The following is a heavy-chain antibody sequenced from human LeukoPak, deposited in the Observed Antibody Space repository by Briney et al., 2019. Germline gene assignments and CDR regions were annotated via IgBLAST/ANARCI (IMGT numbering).Heavy chain of an antibody. J-gene: IGHJ5*02. D-gene: IGHD1/OR15-1a*01. CDR2: IKGDGSDT. CDR3: ARDPRNKGFDP. CDR1: GFTFSGYW. V-gene: IGHV3-74*03. Sequence: GGSLRLSCAASGFTFSGYWMHWVRQVPGKGLGWGSCIKGDGSDTTYADSVKGRFTISRDNAKNTLYLQMNSLRVEDMAVYYCARDPRNKGFDPWGQGTLVTVSS.